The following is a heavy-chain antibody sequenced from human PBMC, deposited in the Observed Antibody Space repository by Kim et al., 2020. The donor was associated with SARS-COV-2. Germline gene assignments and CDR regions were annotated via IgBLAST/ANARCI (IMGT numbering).Heavy chain of an antibody. CDR2: TQ. CDR3: ARGTIFYY. V-gene: IGHV3-11*04. Sequence: TQYYGNSVKDRFTITKDNTNNSTYLHMNGLRAEDTAVYFCARGTIFYYWGQGTLVTVSS. J-gene: IGHJ4*02. D-gene: IGHD1-1*01.